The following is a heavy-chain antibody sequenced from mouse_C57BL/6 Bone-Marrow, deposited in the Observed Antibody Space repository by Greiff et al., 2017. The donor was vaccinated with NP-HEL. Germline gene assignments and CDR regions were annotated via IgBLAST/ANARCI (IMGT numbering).Heavy chain of an antibody. CDR2: ISGGGGNT. CDR1: GFTFSSYT. Sequence: EVKLVESGGGLVKPGGSLKLSCAASGFTFSSYTMSWVRQTPEQRLVWVATISGGGGNTYYPDSVKGRFTISRDNAKNTLYLQMSRLRSEDTALYYCARRGNLDYWGQGTTLTVSS. J-gene: IGHJ2*01. V-gene: IGHV5-9*01. CDR3: ARRGNLDY.